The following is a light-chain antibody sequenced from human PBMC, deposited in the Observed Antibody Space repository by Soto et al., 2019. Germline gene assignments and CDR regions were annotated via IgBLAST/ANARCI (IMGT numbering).Light chain of an antibody. CDR3: HLQIDEAPS. Sequence: SHSISRDLAWYQQKPGQAPSLLISSASTRESGIPPRFSGSGSVTDLTHTVCGLRPQYFPSCYCHLQIDEAPSLGQGTKVDIK. CDR2: SAS. V-gene: IGKV3-15*01. J-gene: IGKJ1*01. CDR1: HSISRD.